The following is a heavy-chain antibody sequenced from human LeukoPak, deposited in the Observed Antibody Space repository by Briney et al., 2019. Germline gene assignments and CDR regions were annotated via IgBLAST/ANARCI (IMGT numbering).Heavy chain of an antibody. Sequence: ASVKVSCKASGGTFSSYAISWVRQAPGQGLEWMGGIIPIFGTANYAQKFQGRVTITADKSTSTAYMELSSLRSEDPAVYYCARAGWIQLWSQPHYFDYWGQGTLVTVSS. CDR2: IIPIFGTA. CDR1: GGTFSSYA. CDR3: ARAGWIQLWSQPHYFDY. V-gene: IGHV1-69*06. D-gene: IGHD5-18*01. J-gene: IGHJ4*02.